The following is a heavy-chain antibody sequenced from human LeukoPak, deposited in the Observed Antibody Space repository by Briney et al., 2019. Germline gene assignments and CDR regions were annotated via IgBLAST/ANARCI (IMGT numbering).Heavy chain of an antibody. CDR3: AKTTTGYSSGRYPGWPADY. Sequence: GGSLRLSCAASGFTFGSYAMYWVRQAPGKGLEWVSGVFGSGGSPHYADSVNGRFTISRDNSKNTVYLQMNSLRVEDTAVYYCAKTTTGYSSGRYPGWPADYWGQGTLVTVSS. J-gene: IGHJ4*02. D-gene: IGHD6-19*01. CDR2: VFGSGGSP. V-gene: IGHV3-23*01. CDR1: GFTFGSYA.